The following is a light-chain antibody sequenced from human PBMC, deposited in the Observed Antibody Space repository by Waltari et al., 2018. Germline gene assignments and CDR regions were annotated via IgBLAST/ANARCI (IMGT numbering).Light chain of an antibody. CDR3: CSYAGSSTHYV. Sequence: QSALTQPASVSGSPGQSITISCPGTSSAVGSYNLVSWYQQHPGKAPKLMIYEVSKRPSGVSNRFSGSKSGNTASLTISGLQAEDEADYYCCSYAGSSTHYVFGTGTKVTVL. CDR2: EVS. CDR1: SSAVGSYNL. V-gene: IGLV2-23*02. J-gene: IGLJ1*01.